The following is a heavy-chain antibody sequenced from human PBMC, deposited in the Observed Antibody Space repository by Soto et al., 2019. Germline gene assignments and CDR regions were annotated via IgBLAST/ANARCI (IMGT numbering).Heavy chain of an antibody. J-gene: IGHJ6*02. D-gene: IGHD3-3*01. CDR3: ASPRDTIFRVVTGLPSYYYSGMDV. Sequence: GASVKVSCKASGGTFSSYAISWVRQAPGQGLEWMGGIIPIFGTANYAQKFQGRVTITADKSTSTAYMELSSLRSEDTAVYYCASPRDTIFRVVTGLPSYYYSGMDVWGQGTTVTVYS. CDR1: GGTFSSYA. V-gene: IGHV1-69*06. CDR2: IIPIFGTA.